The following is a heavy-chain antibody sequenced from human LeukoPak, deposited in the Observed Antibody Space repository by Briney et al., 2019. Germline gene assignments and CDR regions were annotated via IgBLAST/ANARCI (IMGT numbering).Heavy chain of an antibody. Sequence: SETLSLTCTVSDDSIITYYWSWIRQPPGKGLEWIGYIYHSGSRSYNPSLKSRVTISVDTSKSQLSLRLTSVSAADTAVYYCARAKIAVAGFFDFWGQGSPVTVSS. D-gene: IGHD6-19*01. CDR1: DDSIITYY. V-gene: IGHV4-59*01. CDR3: ARAKIAVAGFFDF. J-gene: IGHJ4*02. CDR2: IYHSGSR.